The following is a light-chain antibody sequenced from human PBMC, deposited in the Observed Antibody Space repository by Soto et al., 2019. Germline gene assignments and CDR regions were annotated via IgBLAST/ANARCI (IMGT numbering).Light chain of an antibody. CDR2: SAS. CDR1: QSVSSD. Sequence: EIVMTQSPSTLSVSPGERATLSCRASQSVSSDLAWYHQKPGQAPRLLISSASTRATGIPARFSGSGSGTEFTLTINSLQSEDFAVYYCQQYNNWPRTFGQGTKVDNK. V-gene: IGKV3-15*01. J-gene: IGKJ1*01. CDR3: QQYNNWPRT.